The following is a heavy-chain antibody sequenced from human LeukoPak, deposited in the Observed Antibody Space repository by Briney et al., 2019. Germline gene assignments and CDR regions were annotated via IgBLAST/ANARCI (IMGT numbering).Heavy chain of an antibody. V-gene: IGHV4-59*01. D-gene: IGHD6-19*01. CDR1: GGPISSYY. CDR2: IYYSGST. CDR3: ARGRAVAGIYYYYYGMDV. J-gene: IGHJ6*02. Sequence: PSETLSLTCTVSGGPISSYYWSWIRQPPGKGLEWIGYIYYSGSTNYNPSLKSRVTISVDTSKNQFSLKLSSVTAADTAVYYCARGRAVAGIYYYYYGMDVWGQGTTVTVSS.